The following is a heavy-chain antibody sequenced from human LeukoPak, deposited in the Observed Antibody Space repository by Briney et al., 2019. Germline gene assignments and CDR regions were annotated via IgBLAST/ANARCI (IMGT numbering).Heavy chain of an antibody. D-gene: IGHD1-26*01. J-gene: IGHJ5*02. Sequence: ASVKVSCKASGYTFTSYYMHWVRQAPGQGLEWMGLINPTGGSTGYAQKFQGRVTMARDMSTSTDYMELSSLRSEDTAIYYCARDNSVGDNAWWFDPWGQGTLVTVSS. V-gene: IGHV1-46*01. CDR3: ARDNSVGDNAWWFDP. CDR2: INPTGGST. CDR1: GYTFTSYY.